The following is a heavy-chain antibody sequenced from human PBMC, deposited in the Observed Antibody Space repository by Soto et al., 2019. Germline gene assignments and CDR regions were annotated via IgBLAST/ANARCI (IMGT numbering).Heavy chain of an antibody. D-gene: IGHD2-15*01. Sequence: PGGSLRLSCAASGFTFNTYAMSWVRLAPGKGLEWVSTVTGSGTTFYGDSVKGRFTISRDNSKNTLHLQMDGLRAEDTAIYYCAKHRDCSASSCPTGHWFDPWGQGTLVTVSS. J-gene: IGHJ5*02. V-gene: IGHV3-23*01. CDR2: VTGSGTT. CDR1: GFTFNTYA. CDR3: AKHRDCSASSCPTGHWFDP.